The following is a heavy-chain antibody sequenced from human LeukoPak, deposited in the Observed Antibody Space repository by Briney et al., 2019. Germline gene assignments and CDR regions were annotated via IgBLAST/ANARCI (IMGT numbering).Heavy chain of an antibody. D-gene: IGHD3-16*01. V-gene: IGHV4-59*12. CDR2: IYYSGST. Sequence: PSETLSLTCTVSGGSISSYYWSWIRQPPGKGLEWIGYIYYSGSTNYNPSLKSRVTISVDTSKNQFSLKLSSVTAADRAVYYCARDHGDYVLTFYYYYMDVWGKGTTVTVSS. CDR1: GGSISSYY. J-gene: IGHJ6*03. CDR3: ARDHGDYVLTFYYYYMDV.